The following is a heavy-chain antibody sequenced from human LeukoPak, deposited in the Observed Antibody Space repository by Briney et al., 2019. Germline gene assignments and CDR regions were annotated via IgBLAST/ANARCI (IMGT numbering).Heavy chain of an antibody. CDR1: GFTFSTYW. J-gene: IGHJ4*02. CDR3: AKSSPWWLPPYYFDY. CDR2: IKQDGSKK. D-gene: IGHD5-12*01. Sequence: GGSLRLSCSASGFTFSTYWMTWVRQAPGKGLEWVANIKQDGSKKSYVDSVKGRFTISRDNAKNSLYLQMNSLRAEDTAVYYCAKSSPWWLPPYYFDYWGQGTLVTVSS. V-gene: IGHV3-7*01.